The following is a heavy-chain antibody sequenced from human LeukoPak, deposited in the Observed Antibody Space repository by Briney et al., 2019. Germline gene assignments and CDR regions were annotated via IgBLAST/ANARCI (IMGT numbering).Heavy chain of an antibody. Sequence: SETLSLTCTVSGGSISSYYWSWIRQPAGKGLEWIGRIYTSWSTNYNPSLKSRVTMSVDTSKNQFPLKLSSVTAADTAVYYCARGGGSRYYDSSGYVYYFDYWGQGTLVTVSS. V-gene: IGHV4-4*07. CDR2: IYTSWST. J-gene: IGHJ4*02. CDR3: ARGGGSRYYDSSGYVYYFDY. CDR1: GGSISSYY. D-gene: IGHD3-22*01.